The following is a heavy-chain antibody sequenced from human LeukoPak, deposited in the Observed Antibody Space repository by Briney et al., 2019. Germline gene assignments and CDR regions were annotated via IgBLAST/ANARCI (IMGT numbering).Heavy chain of an antibody. J-gene: IGHJ6*04. Sequence: GGSLRLSCAASGFTFSSYSMNWVRQAPGKGLEWVSYISSSGRTIYYADSVRGRFTISRDNAKNSLYLQMNSLRAEDTAVYYCAELGITMIGGVWGKGTTVTISS. V-gene: IGHV3-48*01. CDR2: ISSSGRTI. CDR3: AELGITMIGGV. CDR1: GFTFSSYS. D-gene: IGHD3-10*02.